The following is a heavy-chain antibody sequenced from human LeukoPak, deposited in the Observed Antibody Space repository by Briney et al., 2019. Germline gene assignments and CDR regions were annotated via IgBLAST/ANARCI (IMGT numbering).Heavy chain of an antibody. J-gene: IGHJ4*02. CDR2: MNPNSGNT. V-gene: IGHV1-8*01. Sequence: ASVKVSCKASGYTFTSYDINWVRQATGQGLEWMGWMNPNSGNTGYAQKFQGRVTMTRNTSISTAYMELSSLRSEDTAVYYRVREWELLSYFDYWGQGTLVTVSS. CDR3: VREWELLSYFDY. D-gene: IGHD1-26*01. CDR1: GYTFTSYD.